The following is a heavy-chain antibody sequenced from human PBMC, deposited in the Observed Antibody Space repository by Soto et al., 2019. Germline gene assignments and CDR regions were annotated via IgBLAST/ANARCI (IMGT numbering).Heavy chain of an antibody. CDR1: GGTFSSYT. J-gene: IGHJ3*02. CDR2: IIPILGIA. V-gene: IGHV1-69*02. CDR3: AKGNSWSPALVLDI. D-gene: IGHD1-7*01. Sequence: SVKVSCKASGGTFSSYTISWVRQAPGQGLEWMGRIIPILGIASYADSVKGRFTISRDNAKNTLYLQMNSLRAEDTAVYYCAKGNSWSPALVLDIWGQGTMVTVSS.